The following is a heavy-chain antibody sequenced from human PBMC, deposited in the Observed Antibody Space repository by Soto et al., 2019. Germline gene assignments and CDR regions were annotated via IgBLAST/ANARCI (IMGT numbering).Heavy chain of an antibody. D-gene: IGHD5-12*01. CDR3: ARNLQMATIRGGDY. CDR1: GFTFSSHS. J-gene: IGHJ4*02. V-gene: IGHV3-21*01. CDR2: INSSSSYI. Sequence: EVQLVESGGGLVKPGGSLRLSCAGSGFTFSSHSMNWVRQAPGKGLEWVSSINSSSSYIDDADSVKGRITITRDNAKNSLYLQMNSLRVEDTAVYYCARNLQMATIRGGDYWGQGTLVTVSS.